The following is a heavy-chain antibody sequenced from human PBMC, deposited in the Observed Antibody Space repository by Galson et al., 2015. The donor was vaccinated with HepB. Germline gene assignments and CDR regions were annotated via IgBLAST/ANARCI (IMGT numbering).Heavy chain of an antibody. CDR2: IYTSGST. V-gene: IGHV4-4*07. Sequence: ETLSLTCTVSGGSISSYYWSWIRQPAGKGLEWIGRIYTSGSTNYNPSLKSRVTMSVDTSKNQFSLKLSSVTAADTAVYYCARDRRGAVAGAYDYWGQGTLVTVSS. D-gene: IGHD6-19*01. CDR3: ARDRRGAVAGAYDY. J-gene: IGHJ4*02. CDR1: GGSISSYY.